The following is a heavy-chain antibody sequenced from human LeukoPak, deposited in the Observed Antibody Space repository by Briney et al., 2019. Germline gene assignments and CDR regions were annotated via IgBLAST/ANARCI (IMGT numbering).Heavy chain of an antibody. D-gene: IGHD3-22*01. V-gene: IGHV3-66*01. CDR1: GFTVSSNY. CDR2: IYSGGST. Sequence: PGGSLRLSCAAPGFTVSSNYMSWVRQAPGKGLEWVSVIYSGGSTYYADSVKGRFTISRDNSKNTLYLQMNSLRDEDTAVYYCARVGRYYDSSGTGYYFDYWGQGTLVTVSS. J-gene: IGHJ4*02. CDR3: ARVGRYYDSSGTGYYFDY.